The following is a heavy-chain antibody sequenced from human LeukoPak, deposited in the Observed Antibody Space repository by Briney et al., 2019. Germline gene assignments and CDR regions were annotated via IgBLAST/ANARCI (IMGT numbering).Heavy chain of an antibody. D-gene: IGHD3-9*01. Sequence: PSETLSLTCAVYGGSFSGYYWSWIRQPPGKGLEWIGEINHSGSTNYNPSLKSRVTISVDTSKNQFFLKLSSVTAADTAVYYCARRPEFKAVLRYFDSYYFDYWGQGTLVTVSS. CDR1: GGSFSGYY. V-gene: IGHV4-34*01. J-gene: IGHJ4*02. CDR2: INHSGST. CDR3: ARRPEFKAVLRYFDSYYFDY.